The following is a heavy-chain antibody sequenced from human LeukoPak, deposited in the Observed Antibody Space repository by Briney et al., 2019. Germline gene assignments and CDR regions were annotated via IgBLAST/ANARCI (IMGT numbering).Heavy chain of an antibody. V-gene: IGHV1-3*01. CDR2: INAGNGNT. CDR1: GYTFTSYA. D-gene: IGHD2-2*02. J-gene: IGHJ5*02. CDR3: ARVPYCSSTSCYMGWFDP. Sequence: ASVKVSCKASGYTFTSYAMHWVRQAPGQRLEWMGWINAGNGNTKYSQKFQGRVTMTTDTSTSTAYMELRSLRSDDTAVYYCARVPYCSSTSCYMGWFDPWGQGTLVTVSS.